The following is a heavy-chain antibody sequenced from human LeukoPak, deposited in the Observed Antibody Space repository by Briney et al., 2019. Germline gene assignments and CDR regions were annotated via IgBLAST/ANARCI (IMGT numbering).Heavy chain of an antibody. V-gene: IGHV1-69*13. CDR1: GGTFSSYA. CDR3: ARGGQLVPSLDY. J-gene: IGHJ4*02. Sequence: ASVKVSCKASGGTFSSYAIRWVRQAPGQGLEWMGGIIPIFCTANYAQKFQGRFTITADESTSTAYMELSSLRSEDTAVYYCARGGQLVPSLDYWGQGTLVTVSS. CDR2: IIPIFCTA. D-gene: IGHD6-6*01.